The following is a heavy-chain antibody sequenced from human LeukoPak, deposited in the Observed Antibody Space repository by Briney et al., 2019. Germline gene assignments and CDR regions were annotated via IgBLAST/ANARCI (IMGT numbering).Heavy chain of an antibody. CDR1: GFTFSSYS. D-gene: IGHD2-21*02. J-gene: IGHJ4*02. Sequence: GGSLRLSCAASGFTFSSYSTNWVRQAPGKGLEWVSSISSSSSYIYYADSVKGRFTISRDYAKNSLYLQMNSLRAEDTAVYYCVRACGGDCYLADYWGQGTLVTVSS. CDR3: VRACGGDCYLADY. V-gene: IGHV3-21*01. CDR2: ISSSSSYI.